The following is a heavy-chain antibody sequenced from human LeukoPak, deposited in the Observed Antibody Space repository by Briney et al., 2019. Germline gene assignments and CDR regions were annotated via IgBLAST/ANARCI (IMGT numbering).Heavy chain of an antibody. V-gene: IGHV3-7*03. J-gene: IGHJ4*02. CDR2: IKRDGSER. CDR1: GFTFGNYW. D-gene: IGHD1-1*01. Sequence: QSGGSLRLSCAVSGFTFGNYWMSWVRQTPGQGPEWVANIKRDGSERYYVDSVKGRFTISRDNAKSSLFLEMSSLRVEDTAVYYCARTTSFMFYYWGQGTLVTVSP. CDR3: ARTTSFMFYY.